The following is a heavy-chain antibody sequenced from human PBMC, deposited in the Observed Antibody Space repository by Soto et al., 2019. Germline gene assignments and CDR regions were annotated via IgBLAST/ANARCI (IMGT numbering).Heavy chain of an antibody. V-gene: IGHV1-18*04. CDR1: GYTFTTYG. CDR3: ARDLYYGSGGYRWFDP. J-gene: IGHJ5*02. Sequence: ASVKVSCKASGYTFTTYGISWVRQAPGQGLEWMGWISAYNGNTKYAQNLQGRVTMTTDTSTTTAYMELRSLRSDDTAVYYCARDLYYGSGGYRWFDPWGQGTLVTVSS. D-gene: IGHD3-10*01. CDR2: ISAYNGNT.